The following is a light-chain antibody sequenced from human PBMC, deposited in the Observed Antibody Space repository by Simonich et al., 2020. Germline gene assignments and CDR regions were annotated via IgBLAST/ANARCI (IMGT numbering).Light chain of an antibody. CDR2: EVN. Sequence: NFMLTQPHSVSESPGKTVTISCTRSSGSIASNYVQWYQQRPGSAPPTVIYEVNQRPSGVPDRFSGSIDSSSNSASLTISGLKTEDEADYYCQSYDSSRVFGGGTKLTVL. CDR1: SGSIASNY. V-gene: IGLV6-57*03. CDR3: QSYDSSRV. J-gene: IGLJ3*02.